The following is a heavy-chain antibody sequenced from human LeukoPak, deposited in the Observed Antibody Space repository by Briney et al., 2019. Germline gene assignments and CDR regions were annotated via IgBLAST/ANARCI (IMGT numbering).Heavy chain of an antibody. CDR1: GSTFEDYG. D-gene: IGHD5-18*01. V-gene: IGHV3-20*03. Sequence: GGPLRPPFAAPGSTFEDYGLSGVRQAPGKGLEWVSGINWNGGSTGYADSVKGRFTISRDNAKNSLYLQMNSLKAEDTALYYCARDLPLAAMAPGGYWGQGTLVTVSS. CDR2: INWNGGST. CDR3: ARDLPLAAMAPGGY. J-gene: IGHJ4*02.